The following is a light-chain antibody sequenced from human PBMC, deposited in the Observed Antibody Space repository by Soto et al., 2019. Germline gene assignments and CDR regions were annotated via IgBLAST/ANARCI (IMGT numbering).Light chain of an antibody. Sequence: EIVLTQSPGTLSLSPGEGATLSCRASHSVTNSYFAWYQQKPGQAPRLLIYDASSRASGIPDRFSGSASGTDFTLTIRRLEPEDFAVYYCQQYGSSPLTFGGGTKVEIK. CDR2: DAS. CDR1: HSVTNSY. J-gene: IGKJ4*01. CDR3: QQYGSSPLT. V-gene: IGKV3-20*01.